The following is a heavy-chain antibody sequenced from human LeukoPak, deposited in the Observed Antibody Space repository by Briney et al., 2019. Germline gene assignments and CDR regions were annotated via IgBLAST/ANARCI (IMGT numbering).Heavy chain of an antibody. CDR1: GFTFSSYS. D-gene: IGHD1-1*01. CDR3: AKAPPYTKYFDY. Sequence: GGSLRLSCAASGFTFSSYSMNWVRQAPGKGLEWVSSISSSSSYMYYADSVKGRFTISRDNAKNTLYLQMYSLRAEDTAIYYCAKAPPYTKYFDYWGQGTLLTVSS. J-gene: IGHJ4*01. V-gene: IGHV3-21*04. CDR2: ISSSSSYM.